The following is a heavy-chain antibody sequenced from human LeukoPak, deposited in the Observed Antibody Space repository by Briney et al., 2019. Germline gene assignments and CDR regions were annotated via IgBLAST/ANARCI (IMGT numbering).Heavy chain of an antibody. CDR3: ARGVTTHNSLFESDGLFVGPLDS. J-gene: IGHJ4*02. Sequence: SETLSLTCSVSGGSISRHHWNWIRQAPGKGLEWVGFLHHTGSTDYNPSLKNRVTISGDTSKNQVSLILLSVTAADTAVYYCARGVTTHNSLFESDGLFVGPLDSWGQGTLVTVSS. D-gene: IGHD4-17*01. V-gene: IGHV4-59*11. CDR2: LHHTGST. CDR1: GGSISRHH.